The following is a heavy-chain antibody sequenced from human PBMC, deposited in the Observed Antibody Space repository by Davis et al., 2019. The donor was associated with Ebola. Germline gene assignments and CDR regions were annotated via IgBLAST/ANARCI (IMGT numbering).Heavy chain of an antibody. Sequence: SETLSLTCAVYGGSFSGYFWTWIRQSPGKGLEWIGEINHSGSTNYNPSVKSRVTISVDTSKNQISLKLSSVTAADTAVYYCASRPWGYYYYGMDVWGQGTTVTVSS. CDR2: INHSGST. J-gene: IGHJ6*02. V-gene: IGHV4-34*01. CDR1: GGSFSGYF. CDR3: ASRPWGYYYYGMDV. D-gene: IGHD3-16*01.